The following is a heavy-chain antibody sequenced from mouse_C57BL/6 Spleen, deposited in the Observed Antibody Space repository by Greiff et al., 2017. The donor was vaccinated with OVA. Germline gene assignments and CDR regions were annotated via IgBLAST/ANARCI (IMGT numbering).Heavy chain of an antibody. Sequence: QVQLQQSGAELVRPGASVKLSCKASGYTFTDYYINWVKQRPGQGLEWIARIYPGSGNTYYNEKFKGKATLTAEKSSSTAYMQLSSLTSEDSAVYFCASSYYGSSYGYWGQGTTLTVSS. CDR3: ASSYYGSSYGY. J-gene: IGHJ2*01. CDR1: GYTFTDYY. D-gene: IGHD1-1*01. CDR2: IYPGSGNT. V-gene: IGHV1-76*01.